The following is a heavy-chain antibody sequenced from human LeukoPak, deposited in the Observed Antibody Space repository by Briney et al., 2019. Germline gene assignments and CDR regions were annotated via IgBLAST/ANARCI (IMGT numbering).Heavy chain of an antibody. D-gene: IGHD7-27*01. V-gene: IGHV3-48*02. CDR2: ISSPSTNI. CDR1: GFRFSDFS. Sequence: GGSLRLSCAASGFRFSDFSMNWVRQAPGKGLEWVSYISSPSTNIYYVDSVKGRFTISRDNAKNTMYLQMNSLRDEDTAVYYCARESYWGSSGKGFDSWGQGTLVTVSS. J-gene: IGHJ4*02. CDR3: ARESYWGSSGKGFDS.